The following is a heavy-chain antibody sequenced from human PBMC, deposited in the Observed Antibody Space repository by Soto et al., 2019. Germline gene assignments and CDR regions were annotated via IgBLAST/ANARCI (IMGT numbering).Heavy chain of an antibody. CDR1: GFTFSSYA. V-gene: IGHV3-23*01. D-gene: IGHD1-26*01. CDR2: ISGSGGST. J-gene: IGHJ6*02. CDR3: AKDRGSYREYYYTGMEV. Sequence: PGGSLRLSCAASGFTFSSYAMSWVRQAPGKGLEWVSAISGSGGSTYYADSVKGRFTISRDNSKNTLYLPMNSLRAWDTVVYYCAKDRGSYREYYYTGMEVWGHGTTVTVSS.